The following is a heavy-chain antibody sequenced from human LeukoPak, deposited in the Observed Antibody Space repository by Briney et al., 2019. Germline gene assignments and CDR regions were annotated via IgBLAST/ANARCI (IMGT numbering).Heavy chain of an antibody. CDR2: ISWNSGSI. D-gene: IGHD4-11*01. CDR1: GFTFDDYA. Sequence: GRSLRLSCAASGFTFDDYAMHGVRQAPGKGLEWVSGISWNSGSIGYADSVKGRFTISRDNAKNSLYLQMNSLRAEDTALYYCAKLTTSWGQGTLVTVSS. J-gene: IGHJ5*02. CDR3: AKLTTS. V-gene: IGHV3-9*01.